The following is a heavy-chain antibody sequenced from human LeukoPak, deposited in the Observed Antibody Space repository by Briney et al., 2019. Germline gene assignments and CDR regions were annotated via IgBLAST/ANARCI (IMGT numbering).Heavy chain of an antibody. CDR2: IKQDGSEK. Sequence: PGGSLRLSCAAYGFTLSSYWMGWVRQAPGKGMGWAANIKQDGSEKNYVVSVKGRSTISTAQDTNPMYLQMNSLRAEHAVVYVCAREVGEWFVPWGEGALVTVPS. J-gene: IGHJ5*02. V-gene: IGHV3-7*01. CDR3: AREVGEWFVP. CDR1: GFTLSSYW.